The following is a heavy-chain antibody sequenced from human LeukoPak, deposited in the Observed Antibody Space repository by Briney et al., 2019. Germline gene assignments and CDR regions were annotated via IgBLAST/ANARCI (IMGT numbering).Heavy chain of an antibody. Sequence: GGSLRLSCAASGFTFSSYAMHWVRQAPGKGLEWVAVISYDGSNKYYADSVKGRFTISRDNSKNTLYLQMNSLRAEDTAVYYCARGRSMTGDYYYYGMDVWGQGTTVTVSS. CDR3: ARGRSMTGDYYYYGMDV. CDR1: GFTFSSYA. J-gene: IGHJ6*02. CDR2: ISYDGSNK. V-gene: IGHV3-30-3*01. D-gene: IGHD3-10*02.